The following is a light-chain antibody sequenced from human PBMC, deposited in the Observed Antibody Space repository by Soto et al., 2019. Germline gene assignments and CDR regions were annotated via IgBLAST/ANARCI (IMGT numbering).Light chain of an antibody. CDR3: QKYLSAPFT. Sequence: DIQMTQSLSSLSASVGDRVTITCRASQGIRNYLAWYQQKPGKVPKLLIHAASTLQSGVPSRFSGSGSGTDFTLTISSLQPEDVATYYCQKYLSAPFTFGPGTKVDIK. J-gene: IGKJ3*01. CDR2: AAS. V-gene: IGKV1-27*01. CDR1: QGIRNY.